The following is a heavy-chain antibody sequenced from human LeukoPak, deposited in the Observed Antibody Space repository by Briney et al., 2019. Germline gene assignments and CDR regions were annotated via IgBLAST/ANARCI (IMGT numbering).Heavy chain of an antibody. V-gene: IGHV3-15*01. CDR2: IKSKTDGGTT. D-gene: IGHD3-10*01. CDR1: GFTFSNAW. CDR3: TTGGDHYGSGSPFDY. J-gene: IGHJ4*02. Sequence: GGSLRLSCAASGFTFSNAWMSWVRQAPGKGLEWVGRIKSKTDGGTTDYAAPVKGRFTISRDDSKNTLYLQMNSLKTEDTAVYYCTTGGDHYGSGSPFDYWGQGTLVTVSS.